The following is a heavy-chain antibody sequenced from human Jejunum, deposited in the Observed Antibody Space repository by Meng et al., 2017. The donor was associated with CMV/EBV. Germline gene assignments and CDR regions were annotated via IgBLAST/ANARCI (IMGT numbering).Heavy chain of an antibody. D-gene: IGHD2-15*01. V-gene: IGHV3-53*01. CDR1: GFTVSNKY. J-gene: IGHJ6*02. Sequence: AASGFTVSNKYVSWVRQAPGKGPEWVSVVYSGGSTFYTDSAKGRFTISRDNAKNTVYLQMNSLTAEDTAVYYCAREPWVGDGMDVWGQGTTVTVSS. CDR2: VYSGGST. CDR3: AREPWVGDGMDV.